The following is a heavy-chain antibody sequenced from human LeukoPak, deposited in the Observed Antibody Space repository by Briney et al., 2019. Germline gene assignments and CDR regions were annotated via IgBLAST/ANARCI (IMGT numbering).Heavy chain of an antibody. J-gene: IGHJ4*02. CDR2: FGGTYGGT. CDR1: GFTFSTYS. CDR3: ARDALGDSSGYNPFDY. D-gene: IGHD3-22*01. Sequence: GGSLRLSCVASGFTFSTYSMNWVRQAPGKGLECVSGFGGTYGGTYYADSVKGRFTISRDNSKNTLYLHMNSLRAEDTAVYYCARDALGDSSGYNPFDYWGQGTLVTVSS. V-gene: IGHV3-23*01.